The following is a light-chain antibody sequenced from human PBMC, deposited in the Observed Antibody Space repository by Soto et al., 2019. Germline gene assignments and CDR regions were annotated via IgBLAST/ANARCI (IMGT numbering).Light chain of an antibody. CDR1: QSISSW. CDR3: QQYNSYSRT. J-gene: IGKJ1*01. Sequence: DIQMTQSPSTLSASVGDRVTITCRASQSISSWLAWYQQKPGKAPKLLIYDASSLESGVPSRFSGSGSVTEFTLTISSLQPDDFATYYCQQYNSYSRTFGQGTKGDIK. V-gene: IGKV1-5*01. CDR2: DAS.